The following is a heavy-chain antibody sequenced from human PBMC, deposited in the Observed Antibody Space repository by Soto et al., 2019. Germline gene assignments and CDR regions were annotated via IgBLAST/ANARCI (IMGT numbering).Heavy chain of an antibody. D-gene: IGHD2-15*01. CDR2: IIPLFGTT. J-gene: IGHJ4*02. CDR3: ASREGVAGPATYISPGYYFVC. CDR1: GGTFSKFV. Sequence: QVQLVQSGAEVKKPGSSVKVSCRASGGTFSKFVVSWVRQAPGQGLEWMGGIIPLFGTTNYAQKFQGRVTITADKSTTTAYMELSSLRSDDTAVYYCASREGVAGPATYISPGYYFVCWGQGTLVTVSS. V-gene: IGHV1-69*06.